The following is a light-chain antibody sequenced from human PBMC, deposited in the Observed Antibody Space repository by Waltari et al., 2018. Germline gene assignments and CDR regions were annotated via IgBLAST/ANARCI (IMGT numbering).Light chain of an antibody. CDR1: SNDVGGYNC. V-gene: IGLV2-8*01. CDR2: EVT. J-gene: IGLJ1*01. CDR3: SSYAGADYHYV. Sequence: QSALTQPPSASGSPGQSVTISCTGTSNDVGGYNCVSWYQQHPGKVPKLTIYEVTKRPSGVPDRFSGSKSGNTASLTISGLQAEDEADYYCSSYAGADYHYVFGTGIKVTVL.